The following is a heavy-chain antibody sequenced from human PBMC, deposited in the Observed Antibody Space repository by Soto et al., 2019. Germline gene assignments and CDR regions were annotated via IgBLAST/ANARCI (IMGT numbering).Heavy chain of an antibody. Sequence: QVQLVESGGGVVQPGRSLRLSCAASGFTFSSYGMHWVRQAPGKGLEWVAVISYDGSNKYYADSVKGRFTISRDNSKNTLYLKMNSLRAEDRAVYYCAKDRLYCSGGSCTNYYYYGMDVGAQGTTVTVPS. V-gene: IGHV3-30*18. CDR1: GFTFSSYG. CDR2: ISYDGSNK. D-gene: IGHD2-15*01. J-gene: IGHJ6*02. CDR3: AKDRLYCSGGSCTNYYYYGMDV.